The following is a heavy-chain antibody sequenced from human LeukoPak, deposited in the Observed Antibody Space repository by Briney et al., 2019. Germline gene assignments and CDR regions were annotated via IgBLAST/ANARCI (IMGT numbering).Heavy chain of an antibody. V-gene: IGHV4-59*08. CDR3: GRHGIAGARTYYYGVDV. J-gene: IGHJ6*02. D-gene: IGHD1-26*01. CDR2: IYNSGST. Sequence: SETLSLTCTVSGGSIGSYYWGWIRQPPGKGLEWIGHIYNSGSTSFNPSLKSRATISVDTSKNQLSLRLSSVTAADTAVYYCGRHGIAGARTYYYGVDVWGQGTTVTVSS. CDR1: GGSIGSYY.